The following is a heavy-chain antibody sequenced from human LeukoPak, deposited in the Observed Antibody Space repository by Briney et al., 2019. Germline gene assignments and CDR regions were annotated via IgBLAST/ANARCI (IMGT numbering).Heavy chain of an antibody. Sequence: SETRSLTCTVSGGSVSSGSYYWSWSRQPPGKGLEWIGYIYYSGSTNYNPSLKSRVTISVDTSKNQFSLKLSSVTAADTAVYYCAREQAAGGLDYWGQGTLVTVSS. D-gene: IGHD6-13*01. CDR3: AREQAAGGLDY. J-gene: IGHJ4*02. V-gene: IGHV4-61*01. CDR1: GGSVSSGSYY. CDR2: IYYSGST.